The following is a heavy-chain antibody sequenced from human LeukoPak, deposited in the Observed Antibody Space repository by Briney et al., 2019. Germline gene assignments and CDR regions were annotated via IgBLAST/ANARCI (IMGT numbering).Heavy chain of an antibody. V-gene: IGHV1-18*01. Sequence: ASVKVSCKASGYTFTSYGISWVRQAPGQGLEWMGWISAYNGNTNYTQELQGRVTMTTDTSTSTAYMELRSLRSDDTAVYYCARLFGELLLPSDHFYYMDVWGKGTAVTVSS. CDR3: ARLFGELLLPSDHFYYMDV. D-gene: IGHD3-10*02. CDR2: ISAYNGNT. J-gene: IGHJ6*03. CDR1: GYTFTSYG.